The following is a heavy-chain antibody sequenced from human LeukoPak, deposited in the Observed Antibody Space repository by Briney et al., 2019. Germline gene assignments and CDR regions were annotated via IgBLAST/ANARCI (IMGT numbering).Heavy chain of an antibody. Sequence: PGGSLRLSCAASGFTFSNYAMSWVRQAPGKGLQWVSLISGSDGSTYYADSVKGRFTISRDNSKNTLYLQMRGLRVEDTAVYYCAKVLSGVGEQRAAYFDYWGQGTLVTVSS. CDR3: AKVLSGVGEQRAAYFDY. D-gene: IGHD1/OR15-1a*01. J-gene: IGHJ4*02. CDR1: GFTFSNYA. V-gene: IGHV3-23*01. CDR2: ISGSDGST.